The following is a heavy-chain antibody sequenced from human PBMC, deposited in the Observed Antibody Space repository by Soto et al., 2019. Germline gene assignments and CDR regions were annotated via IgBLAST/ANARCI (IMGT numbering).Heavy chain of an antibody. Sequence: ASVKVSCKASGGTFSSYAISWVRQAPGQGLEWMGGIIPIFGTANYAQKFQGRVTITADESTSTAYMELSSLRSEDTAVYYCARDVRKVDGSGYYYYGMDVWGQGTTVTVSS. V-gene: IGHV1-69*13. CDR1: GGTFSSYA. CDR3: ARDVRKVDGSGYYYYGMDV. J-gene: IGHJ6*02. CDR2: IIPIFGTA. D-gene: IGHD3-10*01.